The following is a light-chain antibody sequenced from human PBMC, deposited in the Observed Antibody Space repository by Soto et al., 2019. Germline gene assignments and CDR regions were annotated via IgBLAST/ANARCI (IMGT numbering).Light chain of an antibody. Sequence: QSALTQPASVSGSPGQSITISCTGTSSDVGGYNYVSWYQQHPGKAPKLMIYDVSNRPSGVSNRFSGSKSGNTASLTISGLQAEDEADYYCSSDTSSSTLFGGGTKPTVL. J-gene: IGLJ2*01. V-gene: IGLV2-14*01. CDR1: SSDVGGYNY. CDR2: DVS. CDR3: SSDTSSSTL.